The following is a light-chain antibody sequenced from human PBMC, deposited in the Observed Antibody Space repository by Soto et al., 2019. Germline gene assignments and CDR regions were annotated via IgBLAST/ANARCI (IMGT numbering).Light chain of an antibody. CDR3: QQYNTHAT. V-gene: IGKV1-5*01. Sequence: IQLTQSPYTLSAAVGESWTITCRASQNIRNLLAWYQQKPRKAPEPLIYDASTLKTGVPSRFSGSASGSDFNFTITGLQPDDFATYFCQQYNTHATFGQGTRLEIK. CDR1: QNIRNL. CDR2: DAS. J-gene: IGKJ5*01.